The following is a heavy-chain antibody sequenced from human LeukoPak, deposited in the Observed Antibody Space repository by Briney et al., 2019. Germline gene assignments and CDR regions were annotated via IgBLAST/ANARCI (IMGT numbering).Heavy chain of an antibody. D-gene: IGHD1-26*01. CDR2: TYYRSKWYY. CDR1: GDSLSSNSVT. J-gene: IGHJ4*02. CDR3: ARDPVGGSTIFDY. Sequence: SQTLSLTCAISGDSLSSNSVTWNWIRQSPSRGLEWLGRTYYRSKWYYDYAVAVKSRISINPDTSKNQFSLQLSSVTPEDTAVYYCARDPVGGSTIFDYWGQGTLVTVSS. V-gene: IGHV6-1*01.